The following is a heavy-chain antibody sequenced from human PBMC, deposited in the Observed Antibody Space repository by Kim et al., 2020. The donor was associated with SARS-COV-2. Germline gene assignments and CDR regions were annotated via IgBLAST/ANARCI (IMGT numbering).Heavy chain of an antibody. D-gene: IGHD3-3*01. J-gene: IGHJ6*02. V-gene: IGHV4-59*01. CDR2: IYYSGSA. CDR1: GGSISSYY. CDR3: ARSRFERITIFGVVIIAAMDV. Sequence: SETLSLTCTVSGGSISSYYWSWNRQPPGKGLEWIGYIYYSGSANYNPSLKSRVTISVDTSNNQFSLRLCSVTAADTAVYYCARSRFERITIFGVVIIAAMDVWGQGTTVTVSS.